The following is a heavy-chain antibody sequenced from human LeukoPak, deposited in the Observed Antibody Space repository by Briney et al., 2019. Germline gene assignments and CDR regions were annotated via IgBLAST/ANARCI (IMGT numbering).Heavy chain of an antibody. CDR2: ISSSGSTI. Sequence: PGGSLRLSCAASGFTFSSYEMNWVRQAPGKGLEWVSYISSSGSTIYYADSVKGRFTISRDNAKNSLYLQMNSLRAEDTAVYYCARARVGYSSGWDYFDYWGQGTLVTVSS. V-gene: IGHV3-48*03. J-gene: IGHJ4*02. D-gene: IGHD6-19*01. CDR3: ARARVGYSSGWDYFDY. CDR1: GFTFSSYE.